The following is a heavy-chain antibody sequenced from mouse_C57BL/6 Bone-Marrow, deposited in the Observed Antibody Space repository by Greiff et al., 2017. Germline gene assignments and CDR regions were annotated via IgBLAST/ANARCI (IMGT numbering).Heavy chain of an antibody. CDR2: IWSGGST. V-gene: IGHV2-2*01. CDR1: GFSLTSYG. Sequence: QVQLKQSGPGLVQPSQSLSITCTVSGFSLTSYGVHWVRQSPGKGLEWLGVIWSGGSTDYNAAFISRLSISKDNSKSQVFFKMNSLQADDTAIYYCARGPLYYYGRWYFDVWGTGTTVTVSS. D-gene: IGHD1-1*01. CDR3: ARGPLYYYGRWYFDV. J-gene: IGHJ1*03.